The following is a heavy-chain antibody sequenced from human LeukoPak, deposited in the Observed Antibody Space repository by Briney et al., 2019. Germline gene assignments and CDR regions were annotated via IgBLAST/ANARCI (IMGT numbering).Heavy chain of an antibody. CDR3: ARARGYCSSTSCSYYDYVWGSYRGYFDY. D-gene: IGHD3-16*02. V-gene: IGHV4-34*01. Sequence: KPSETLSLTCAVYGGSFSGYYWSWIRQSPGKGLEWIGEINRSGYTHYNPSLKSRVTISVDTSKNRFSLKLSSVTAADTAVYYCARARGYCSSTSCSYYDYVWGSYRGYFDYWGQGTLVTVSS. CDR1: GGSFSGYY. CDR2: INRSGYT. J-gene: IGHJ4*02.